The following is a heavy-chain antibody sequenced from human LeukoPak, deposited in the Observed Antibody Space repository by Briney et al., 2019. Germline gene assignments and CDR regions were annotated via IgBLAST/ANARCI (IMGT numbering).Heavy chain of an antibody. D-gene: IGHD5-12*01. V-gene: IGHV4-34*01. CDR1: SGSFSGYY. CDR2: INHSGST. CDR3: AGELATISMPRRPYGMDV. Sequence: SETPSLTCAVYSGSFSGYYWSWIRQPPGKGLEWIGEINHSGSTNYNPSLKSRVTISVDTSKNQFSLKLSSVTAADTAVYYCAGELATISMPRRPYGMDVWGQGTTVTVSS. J-gene: IGHJ6*02.